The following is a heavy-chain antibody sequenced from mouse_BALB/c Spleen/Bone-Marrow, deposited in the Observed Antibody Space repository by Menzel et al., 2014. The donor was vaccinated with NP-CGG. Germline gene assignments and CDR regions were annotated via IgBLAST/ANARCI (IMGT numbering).Heavy chain of an antibody. CDR1: GYNFISYW. D-gene: IGHD2-4*01. J-gene: IGHJ4*01. CDR3: ARNYDYDGGYYAMDY. Sequence: VQLQQSGAELAKPGASVKMSCKASGYNFISYWMHWVKPRPGQGLEWIGYINPSTGYTEYNQEFKDKATLTADKSSSKAYMQLSSLTSEDSAVYYCARNYDYDGGYYAMDYWGQGTSVTVSS. CDR2: INPSTGYT. V-gene: IGHV1-7*01.